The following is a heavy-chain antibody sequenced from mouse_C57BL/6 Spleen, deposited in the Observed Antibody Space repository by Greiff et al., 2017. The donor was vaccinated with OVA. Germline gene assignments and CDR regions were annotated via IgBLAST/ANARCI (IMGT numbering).Heavy chain of an antibody. CDR2: ISRGSSTI. CDR3: ARPGGSSYDFDY. V-gene: IGHV5-17*01. D-gene: IGHD1-1*01. J-gene: IGHJ2*01. CDR1: GFTFSDYG. Sequence: EVKVVESGGGLVKPGGSLKLSCAASGFTFSDYGMHWVRQAPEKGLEWVAYISRGSSTIYYADTVKGRFTISRDNAKNTLFLQMTSLRSEDTAVYYCARPGGSSYDFDYWGQGTTLTVSS.